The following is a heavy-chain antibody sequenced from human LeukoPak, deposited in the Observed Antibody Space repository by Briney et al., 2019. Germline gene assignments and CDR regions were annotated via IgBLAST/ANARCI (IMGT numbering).Heavy chain of an antibody. CDR2: INSDGSST. J-gene: IGHJ4*02. CDR1: GFTFSSYW. CDR3: ARAGGSYLPPTFDY. Sequence: PGGSLRLSRAASGFTFSSYWMHWVRQAPGKGLVWVSRINSDGSSTSYADSVKGRFTISRDNAKNTLYLQMNSLRAEDTAVYYCARAGGSYLPPTFDYWGQGTLVTVSS. V-gene: IGHV3-74*01. D-gene: IGHD1-26*01.